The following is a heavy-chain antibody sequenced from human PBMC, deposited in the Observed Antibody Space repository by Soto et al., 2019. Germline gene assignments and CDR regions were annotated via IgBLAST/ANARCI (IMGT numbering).Heavy chain of an antibody. CDR2: INHSGST. V-gene: IGHV4-34*01. CDR1: GGSFSGYY. CDR3: ARVPDSSSSLYFDY. Sequence: PSETLSLTCAVYGGSFSGYYWSWIRQPPGKGLEWIGEINHSGSTNYNPSLKSRVTISVDTSKNQFSLKLSSVTAADTVVYYCARVPDSSSSLYFDYWGQGTLVTVSS. D-gene: IGHD6-6*01. J-gene: IGHJ4*02.